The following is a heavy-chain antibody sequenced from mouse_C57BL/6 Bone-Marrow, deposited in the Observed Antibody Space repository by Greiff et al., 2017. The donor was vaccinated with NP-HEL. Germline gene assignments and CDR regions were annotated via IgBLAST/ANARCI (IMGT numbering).Heavy chain of an antibody. CDR2: IDPSDSYT. D-gene: IGHD1-1*01. V-gene: IGHV1-69*01. CDR1: GYTFTSYW. J-gene: IGHJ3*01. CDR3: ARPYCGSSYLAWFAY. Sequence: QVQLQQPGAELVMPGASVKLSCKASGYTFTSYWMPWVKQRPGQGLEWIGEIDPSDSYTNYNQKFKGKATLTVDKSSSTAYMQLSSLTSEDSAVYYCARPYCGSSYLAWFAYWGQGTLVTVSA.